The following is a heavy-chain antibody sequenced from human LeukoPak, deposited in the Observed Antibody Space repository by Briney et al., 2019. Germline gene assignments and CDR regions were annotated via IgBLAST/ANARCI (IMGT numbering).Heavy chain of an antibody. V-gene: IGHV3-74*01. CDR1: GFTFSSYW. Sequence: VGPLRLSCVASGFTFSSYWIHLVRQALGKGMVWVSSINNDGSSTTYADSVKGRFTISRDNAKNTMYVQMNSLRAEDTAVYYCARGNYYGMDVWGQGTTVTVSS. CDR3: ARGNYYGMDV. J-gene: IGHJ6*02. CDR2: INNDGSST.